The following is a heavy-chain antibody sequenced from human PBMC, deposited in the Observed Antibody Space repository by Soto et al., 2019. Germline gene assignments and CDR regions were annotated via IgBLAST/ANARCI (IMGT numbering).Heavy chain of an antibody. J-gene: IGHJ4*02. CDR2: THYDGST. V-gene: IGHV4-39*01. D-gene: IGHD2-8*02. Sequence: SETLSLTCTVSGGSSSSYYWGWIRQPPGKGLEWLGSTHYDGSTYYNPSLRSRVTISVDTSNNQFSLQLTSVIAADTAVYYCARHYCTGGPGHFDYWGQGTLVTVSS. CDR1: GGSSSSYY. CDR3: ARHYCTGGPGHFDY.